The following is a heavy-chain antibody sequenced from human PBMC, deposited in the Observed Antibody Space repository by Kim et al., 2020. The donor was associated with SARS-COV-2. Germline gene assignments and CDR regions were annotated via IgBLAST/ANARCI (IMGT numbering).Heavy chain of an antibody. CDR1: GGSFSGYY. CDR2: INHSGST. V-gene: IGHV4-34*01. D-gene: IGHD6-6*01. J-gene: IGHJ6*03. Sequence: SETLSLTCAVYGGSFSGYYWSWIRQPPGKGLEWIGEINHSGSTNYNPSLKSRVTISVDTGKNQFYLKLSSVTAADTAVYYCARGYSSSSVYYYYYYYMDVWGQGTSVTVSS. CDR3: ARGYSSSSVYYYYYYYMDV.